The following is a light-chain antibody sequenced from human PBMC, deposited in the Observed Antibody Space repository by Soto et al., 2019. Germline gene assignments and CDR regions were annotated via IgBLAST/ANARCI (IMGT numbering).Light chain of an antibody. CDR1: QSVTSSY. Sequence: ETVLTQSPAALSLSPGERATISCRDSQSVTSSYLAWYQHKPGQAPRLLIYGASSGATDIPDRFSGSGSGTDFTLTISRLEPEDFAVYYCQQYGSSPITFGQGTRLEIK. V-gene: IGKV3-20*01. CDR2: GAS. CDR3: QQYGSSPIT. J-gene: IGKJ5*01.